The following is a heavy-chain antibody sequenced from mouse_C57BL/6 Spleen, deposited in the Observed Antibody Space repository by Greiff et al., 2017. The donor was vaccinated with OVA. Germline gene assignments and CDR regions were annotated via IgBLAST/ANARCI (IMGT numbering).Heavy chain of an antibody. CDR2: IDPSDSYT. D-gene: IGHD1-1*01. J-gene: IGHJ2*01. V-gene: IGHV1-50*01. Sequence: QVQLQQPGAELVKPGASVKLSCKASGYTFTSYWMQWVKQRPGQGLEWIGEIDPSDSYTNYNQKFKGKATLTVDTSSSTAYMQLSSLTSEDSAVYYCTRQRVYYGSPPDYWGQGTTLTVSS. CDR3: TRQRVYYGSPPDY. CDR1: GYTFTSYW.